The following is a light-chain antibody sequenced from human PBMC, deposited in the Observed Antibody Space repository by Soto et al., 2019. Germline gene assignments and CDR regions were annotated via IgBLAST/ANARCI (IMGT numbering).Light chain of an antibody. CDR1: QSISGY. V-gene: IGKV1-39*01. Sequence: DIQMTQSPSSLSASVGDRVTITCRASQSISGYLNWYQQKPGKAPNLLIYAASSLQSGVPSRFSGSGSGTEFTLTISSLQPDDFATYYCQQYNSYPITFGQGTRLEI. CDR3: QQYNSYPIT. J-gene: IGKJ5*01. CDR2: AAS.